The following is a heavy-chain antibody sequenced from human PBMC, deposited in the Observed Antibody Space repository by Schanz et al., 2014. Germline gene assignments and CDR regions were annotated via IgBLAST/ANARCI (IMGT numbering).Heavy chain of an antibody. CDR1: GFTFSSYC. V-gene: IGHV3-23*01. J-gene: IGHJ4*02. CDR2: ISGSGGST. CDR3: ARDHTTESYYSAGPPIDY. Sequence: EVQLLESGGGLVQPGGSLRLSCAASGFTFSSYCMHWVRQVPGKGLVWVSAISGSGGSTYYADSVKGRFTISRDNSKNTLYLQMNSLRAEDTAVYYCARDHTTESYYSAGPPIDYWGQGTLLTVSS. D-gene: IGHD1-26*01.